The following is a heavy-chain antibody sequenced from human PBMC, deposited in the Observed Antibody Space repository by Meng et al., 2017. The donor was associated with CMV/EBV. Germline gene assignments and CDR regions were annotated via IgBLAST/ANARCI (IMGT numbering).Heavy chain of an antibody. V-gene: IGHV3-48*03. D-gene: IGHD1-7*01. CDR1: GFTFSSYE. CDR3: ARERNWNSGVEYYFDY. J-gene: IGHJ4*02. CDR2: ISSSGSTI. Sequence: GESLKISCAASGFTFSSYEMNWVRQAPGKGLEWVSYISSSGSTIYYADSVKGRFTISRDNAKNSLYLQMNSLRAEDTAVYYCARERNWNSGVEYYFDYRGQGTLVTVSS.